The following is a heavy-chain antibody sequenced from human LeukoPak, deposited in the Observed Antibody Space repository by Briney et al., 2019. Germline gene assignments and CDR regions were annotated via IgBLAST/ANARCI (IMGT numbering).Heavy chain of an antibody. J-gene: IGHJ3*02. D-gene: IGHD1-26*01. CDR1: GYTFTTYP. Sequence: GASVKVSCKASGYTFTTYPMNWVRQAPGQGLEYMGWINTNTGNPTYAQGFTGRFVFSLDTSVSTAYLQIDSLKTEDTAVYYCASSVGIVGATLAFDIWGQGTMVTVSS. V-gene: IGHV7-4-1*01. CDR2: INTNTGNP. CDR3: ASSVGIVGATLAFDI.